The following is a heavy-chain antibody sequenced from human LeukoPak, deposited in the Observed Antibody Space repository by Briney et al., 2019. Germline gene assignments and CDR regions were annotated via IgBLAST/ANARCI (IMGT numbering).Heavy chain of an antibody. J-gene: IGHJ4*02. V-gene: IGHV3-9*01. D-gene: IGHD6-19*01. Sequence: PGGSLRLSCAASGFTFDDYAMHWVRQAPGKGLEWVSGISWNSGSTGYADSVKGRFTISRDNAKNSLYLQMNSLRAEDTALYYCAKDIASVGIAVAVFDYWGQGTLVTVSS. CDR3: AKDIASVGIAVAVFDY. CDR2: ISWNSGST. CDR1: GFTFDDYA.